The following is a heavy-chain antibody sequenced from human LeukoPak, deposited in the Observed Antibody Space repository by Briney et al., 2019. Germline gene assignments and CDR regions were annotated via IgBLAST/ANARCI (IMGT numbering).Heavy chain of an antibody. J-gene: IGHJ4*02. CDR2: ISTAESST. Sequence: GGTLRLSCAASVFTFSSYWMHWVRQAPGRGLVWVVRISTAESSTSYADSVNDRFTISRDNAENTLYLQMNSLRAEDTAVYYCARVGTGTTRDYWGQGTLVTLSS. CDR1: VFTFSSYW. CDR3: ARVGTGTTRDY. V-gene: IGHV3-74*01. D-gene: IGHD1-14*01.